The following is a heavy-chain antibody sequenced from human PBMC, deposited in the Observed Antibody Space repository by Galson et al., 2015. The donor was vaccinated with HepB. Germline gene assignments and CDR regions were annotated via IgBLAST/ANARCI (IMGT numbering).Heavy chain of an antibody. Sequence: SVKVSCKASGYTFSGHGISWVRQAPGQGLEWMGWISVYSGDTKYAQNVQGRVTLTRDTSTNTAHMELRSLRSDDTAVYYCVREGSWYGPYYFDCWGQGTLLTVSS. CDR3: VREGSWYGPYYFDC. CDR1: GYTFSGHG. V-gene: IGHV1-18*01. D-gene: IGHD6-13*01. J-gene: IGHJ4*02. CDR2: ISVYSGDT.